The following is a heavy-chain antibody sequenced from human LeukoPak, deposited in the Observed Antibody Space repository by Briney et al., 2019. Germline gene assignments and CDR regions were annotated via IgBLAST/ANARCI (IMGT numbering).Heavy chain of an antibody. D-gene: IGHD6-13*01. CDR2: IKNKTDGGTT. V-gene: IGHV3-15*01. J-gene: IGHJ4*02. CDR3: TTGESERAAGIDY. CDR1: GFTFSNVW. Sequence: PGGSLRLSCAASGFTFSNVWMSWVRQAPGKGMEWVGRIKNKTDGGTTDYAAPVKGRFAISRDDLKNTLYLQMKRLKTEDTAGYYITTGESERAAGIDYWGQGTLVTVSS.